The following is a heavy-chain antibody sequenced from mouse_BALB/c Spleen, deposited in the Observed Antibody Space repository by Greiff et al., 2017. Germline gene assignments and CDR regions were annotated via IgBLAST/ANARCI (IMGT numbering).Heavy chain of an antibody. Sequence: EVQLVESGGGLVKPGGSLKLSCAASGFTFSSSTMSWVRQTPEKRLEWVATISSGGSYTYYPDSVTSRFTISSDNAKNTLYLKMSSLKSEDTARFYSTRDHDGSSYVLVYFDYWGQGTTLTVSS. CDR1: GFTFSSST. CDR2: ISSGGSYT. CDR3: TRDHDGSSYVLVYFDY. V-gene: IGHV5-6-4*01. D-gene: IGHD1-1*01. J-gene: IGHJ2*01.